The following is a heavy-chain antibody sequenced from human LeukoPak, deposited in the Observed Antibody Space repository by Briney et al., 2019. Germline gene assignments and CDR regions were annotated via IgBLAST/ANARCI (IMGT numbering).Heavy chain of an antibody. CDR3: ARVTSSAWYGNPKNAFDI. V-gene: IGHV3-20*04. CDR1: GFNFDDYA. D-gene: IGHD6-19*01. CDR2: INWNGGST. Sequence: GGSLRLSCAASGFNFDDYAMSWVRQAPGKGLEWVSSINWNGGSTGYADSVKGRFTISRDNAKNSLYLQMNSLRAEDTALYYCARVTSSAWYGNPKNAFDIWGQGTMVTVSS. J-gene: IGHJ3*02.